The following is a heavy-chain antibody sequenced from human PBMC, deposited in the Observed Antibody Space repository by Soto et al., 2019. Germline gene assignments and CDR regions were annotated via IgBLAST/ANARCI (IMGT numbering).Heavy chain of an antibody. Sequence: GGSLRLSCAVSGFTFGDSYMSWIRQAPGKGLEWLSYISPGSRYPAYADSVKGRFTISRDNAKRSLYLQMMSLTAEDTAIYYCVRGGGGGLFDPWGQGNMVTVS. V-gene: IGHV3-11*06. CDR1: GFTFGDSY. D-gene: IGHD2-15*01. CDR2: ISPGSRYP. J-gene: IGHJ5*02. CDR3: VRGGGGGLFDP.